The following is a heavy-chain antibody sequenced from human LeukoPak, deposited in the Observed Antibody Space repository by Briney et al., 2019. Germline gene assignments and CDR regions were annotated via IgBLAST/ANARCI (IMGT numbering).Heavy chain of an antibody. CDR1: GFTFSTYW. D-gene: IGHD4-17*01. J-gene: IGHJ5*02. CDR3: AKFSYGDYVA. CDR2: IRYDGSNK. V-gene: IGHV3-30*02. Sequence: PGGPLRLSCTASGFTFSTYWMSWVRQAPGKGLEWVAFIRYDGSNKYYADSVKGRFTISRDNSKNTLYLQMNSLKPDDTAVYYCAKFSYGDYVAWGQGTLVIVSS.